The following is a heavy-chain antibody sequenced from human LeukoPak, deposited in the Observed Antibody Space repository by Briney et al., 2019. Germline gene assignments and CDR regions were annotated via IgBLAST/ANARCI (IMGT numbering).Heavy chain of an antibody. Sequence: SETLSLTCTVSGGSISSSSYYWGWIRQPPGKGLEWIGSIYYSGSTYYNPSLKSRVTISVDTSKNQFSLKLSSVTAADTAVYYCARDGSSPRKAFAYWGQGTLVTVSS. V-gene: IGHV4-39*07. CDR2: IYYSGST. CDR1: GGSISSSSYY. CDR3: ARDGSSPRKAFAY. D-gene: IGHD6-6*01. J-gene: IGHJ4*02.